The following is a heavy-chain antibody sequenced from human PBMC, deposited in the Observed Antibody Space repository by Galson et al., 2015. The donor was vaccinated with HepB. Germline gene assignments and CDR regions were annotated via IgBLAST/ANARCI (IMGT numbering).Heavy chain of an antibody. Sequence: SLRLSCAASGFTFSSYSMNWVRQAPGKGLEWVSYISSSSSTIYYADSVKGRFTISRDNAKNSLYLQMNSLRDEDTAVYYCARSFGRGWRLGVLGGWGTYFDYWGQGTLVTVSS. V-gene: IGHV3-48*02. D-gene: IGHD6-19*01. CDR3: ARSFGRGWRLGVLGGWGTYFDY. CDR2: ISSSSSTI. CDR1: GFTFSSYS. J-gene: IGHJ4*02.